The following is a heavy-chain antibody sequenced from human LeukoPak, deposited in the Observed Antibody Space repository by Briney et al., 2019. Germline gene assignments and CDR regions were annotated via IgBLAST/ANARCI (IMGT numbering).Heavy chain of an antibody. J-gene: IGHJ4*02. CDR1: GYTFTSYY. Sequence: GASVKVSCKASGYTFTSYYMHWVRQAPGQGLEWMGIINPSGKSTYYAQKFQGRVTMTRDTSTSTVCMELSSLRSEDTALYYCASGTSPYYFDYWGQGTLVTVSS. V-gene: IGHV1-46*01. CDR3: ASGTSPYYFDY. CDR2: INPSGKST. D-gene: IGHD1-1*01.